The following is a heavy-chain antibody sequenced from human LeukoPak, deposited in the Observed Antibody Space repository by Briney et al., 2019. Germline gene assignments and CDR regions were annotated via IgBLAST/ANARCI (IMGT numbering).Heavy chain of an antibody. V-gene: IGHV3-21*04. Sequence: PGGSLRLSCAASGFSFSSYSMNWVRQAPGKGLEWVSSISSSSSYIYYADSVKGRFTISRDNSKNTLFLQMNSLRVEDAAMYYCAKTNGYFDQWGQGTLVAVSS. CDR2: ISSSSSYI. J-gene: IGHJ4*02. D-gene: IGHD2-8*01. CDR3: AKTNGYFDQ. CDR1: GFSFSSYS.